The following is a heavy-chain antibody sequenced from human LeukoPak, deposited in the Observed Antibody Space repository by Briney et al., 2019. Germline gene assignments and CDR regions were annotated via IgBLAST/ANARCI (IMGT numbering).Heavy chain of an antibody. Sequence: PGGSLRLSCAASGFTFSSYAMSWVRQAPGKGLEWVSAISGSGGSTYYADSVKGRFTISRDNSKNTLYLQMNSLRAEDTAVYYCAKDRGYCSSTSCSDYYYMDVWGKGTTVTVSS. J-gene: IGHJ6*03. V-gene: IGHV3-23*01. CDR2: ISGSGGST. CDR1: GFTFSSYA. D-gene: IGHD2-2*03. CDR3: AKDRGYCSSTSCSDYYYMDV.